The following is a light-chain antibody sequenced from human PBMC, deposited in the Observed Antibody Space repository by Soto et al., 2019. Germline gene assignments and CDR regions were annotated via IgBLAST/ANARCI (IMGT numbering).Light chain of an antibody. CDR2: AAS. CDR1: QSISSY. J-gene: IGKJ4*01. CDR3: QRSFRSPLT. Sequence: DLPMTQSPSSLSASVGDRVTITCRASQSISSYLNWYQQKPGKAPKLLIYAASSLQSGVPSRFSGSGSGTDFTLTISSLQPEDFATYYCQRSFRSPLTFGGGTKVEMK. V-gene: IGKV1-39*01.